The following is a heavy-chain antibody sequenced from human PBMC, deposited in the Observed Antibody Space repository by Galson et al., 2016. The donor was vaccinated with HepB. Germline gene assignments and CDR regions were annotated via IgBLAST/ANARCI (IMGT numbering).Heavy chain of an antibody. CDR2: ISGGSGSGSI. J-gene: IGHJ4*02. CDR1: GFTFSNYA. CDR3: AKAGSGYSENYFDY. D-gene: IGHD5-12*01. Sequence: SLRLSCAVSGFTFSNYAMTWVRQAPGKGLEWVSVISGGSGSGSIYYADSVKGRFTISRDRSKNTLYLQMDSLRAEDTAIYYCAKAGSGYSENYFDYWGQGTLVTVSS. V-gene: IGHV3-23*01.